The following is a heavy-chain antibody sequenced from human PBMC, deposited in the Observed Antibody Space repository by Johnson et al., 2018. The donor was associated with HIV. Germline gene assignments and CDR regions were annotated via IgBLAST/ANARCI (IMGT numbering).Heavy chain of an antibody. CDR3: ASGDDDGF. CDR1: GFTLTNYP. V-gene: IGHV3-30*04. D-gene: IGHD5-12*01. J-gene: IGHJ4*03. Sequence: VPLVESGGGLVKPGESLRLSCAASGFTLTNYPMHWVRQAPGKGLEWVAVISFDGKNKFYADSVKGRFTISRDNSRNTLYLQMNSLRPEDTAVYYCASGDDDGFWGRGTLVTVSS. CDR2: ISFDGKNK.